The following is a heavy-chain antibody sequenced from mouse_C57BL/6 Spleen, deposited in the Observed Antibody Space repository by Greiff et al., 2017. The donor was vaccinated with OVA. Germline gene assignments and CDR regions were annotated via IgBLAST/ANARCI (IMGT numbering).Heavy chain of an antibody. Sequence: EAKLMESGGGLVKPGGSLKLSCAASGFTFSSYAMSWVRQTPEKRLEWVATISDGGSYTYYPDNVKGRFTISRDNAKNNLYLQMSHLKSEDTAMYYCARDTAQATAYWGQGTLVTVSA. D-gene: IGHD3-2*02. CDR1: GFTFSSYA. V-gene: IGHV5-4*01. CDR2: ISDGGSYT. CDR3: ARDTAQATAY. J-gene: IGHJ3*01.